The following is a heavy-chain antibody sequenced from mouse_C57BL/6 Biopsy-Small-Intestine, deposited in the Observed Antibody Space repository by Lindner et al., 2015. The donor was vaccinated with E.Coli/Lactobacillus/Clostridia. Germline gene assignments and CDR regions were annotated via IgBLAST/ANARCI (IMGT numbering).Heavy chain of an antibody. CDR1: GFSFNTYA. J-gene: IGHJ4*01. D-gene: IGHD2-4*01. CDR3: VRQPIYYDYDAYYAMDY. CDR2: IRSKRNNYAT. Sequence: EVQLQESGGGLVQPKGSLKLSCAASGFSFNTYAMNWVRQAPGKGLEWVARIRSKRNNYATYYADSVKDRFTISRDDSESMLYLQMNNLKTEDTAMYYCVRQPIYYDYDAYYAMDYWGQGTSVTVSS. V-gene: IGHV10-1*01.